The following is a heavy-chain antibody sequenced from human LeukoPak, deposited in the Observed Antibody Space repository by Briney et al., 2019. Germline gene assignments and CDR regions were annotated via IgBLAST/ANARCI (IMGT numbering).Heavy chain of an antibody. D-gene: IGHD6-19*01. CDR2: IYSTGGK. CDR3: ARGSDGWFAFDY. CDR1: EFTVSTNY. J-gene: IGHJ4*02. V-gene: IGHV3-66*01. Sequence: GVSLRLSCAASEFTVSTNYMTWVRQAPGKGLEWVSIIYSTGGKYYSDSVKGRFTISRDNSKHTLYLQMNSLRGDDTAVYYCARGSDGWFAFDYWGQGILVTVSS.